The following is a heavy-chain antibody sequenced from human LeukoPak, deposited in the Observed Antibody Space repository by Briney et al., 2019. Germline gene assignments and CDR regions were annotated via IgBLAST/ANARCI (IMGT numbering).Heavy chain of an antibody. CDR3: ARWTKSPYYYYGMDV. CDR2: IYYSGST. CDR1: GGSISSGGYY. J-gene: IGHJ6*02. V-gene: IGHV4-31*03. D-gene: IGHD3/OR15-3a*01. Sequence: PQTLSLTCTVSGGSISSGGYYWSWIRQHPGKGLEWIGYIYYSGSTYYNPSLKSRVTISVDTSKNQFSLKLSSVTAADTAVYYCARWTKSPYYYYGMDVWGQGTTVTVSS.